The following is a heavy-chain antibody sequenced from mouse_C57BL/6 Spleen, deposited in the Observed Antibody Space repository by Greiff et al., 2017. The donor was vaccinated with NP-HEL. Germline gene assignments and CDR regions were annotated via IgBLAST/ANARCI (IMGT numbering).Heavy chain of an antibody. V-gene: IGHV1-52*01. D-gene: IGHD3-2*02. J-gene: IGHJ2*01. CDR3: AREDSSGYLYYFDY. CDR1: GYTFTSYW. Sequence: QVQLQQPGAELVRPGSSVKLSCKASGYTFTSYWMHWVKQRPIQGLEWIGNIDPSDSETHYNQKFKDKATLTVDKSSSTAYMQLSSLTSEDSAVYYCAREDSSGYLYYFDYGGQGTTLTVSS. CDR2: IDPSDSET.